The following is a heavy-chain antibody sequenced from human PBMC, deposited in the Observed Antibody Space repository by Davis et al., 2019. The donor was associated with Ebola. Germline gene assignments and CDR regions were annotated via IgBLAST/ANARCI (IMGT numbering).Heavy chain of an antibody. D-gene: IGHD3-16*01. Sequence: PSETLSLTCTVSDASISGHYWNWFRHPPGKGLEWIGFISGSGRTSYNPSLTIRITISADTSTNHFSLNLRSVTAADTAVYFCARFGHGAYWGQGTLVTVSS. V-gene: IGHV4-59*11. CDR3: ARFGHGAY. CDR2: ISGSGRT. CDR1: DASISGHY. J-gene: IGHJ4*02.